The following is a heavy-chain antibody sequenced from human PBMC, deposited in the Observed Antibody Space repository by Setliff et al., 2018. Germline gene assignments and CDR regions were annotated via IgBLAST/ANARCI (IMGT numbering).Heavy chain of an antibody. CDR3: AKGDGGYPSDS. J-gene: IGHJ4*02. Sequence: PSETLSLTCTVSPGSISRHYWSWFRQAPGKGLEWIAYISDSGSTNYNPSLKSRVTISLDTSKNQFSLSLTSVTAADTAVYYCAKGDGGYPSDSWGQGILVTVSS. CDR1: PGSISRHY. D-gene: IGHD2-15*01. CDR2: ISDSGST. V-gene: IGHV4-59*11.